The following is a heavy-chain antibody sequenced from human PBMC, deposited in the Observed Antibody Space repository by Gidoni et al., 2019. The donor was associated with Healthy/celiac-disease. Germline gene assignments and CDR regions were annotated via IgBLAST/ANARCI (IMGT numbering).Heavy chain of an antibody. CDR1: GFTFSSYA. V-gene: IGHV3-23*01. CDR2: ISGSGGST. Sequence: EVQLLESGGGLVQPGGSLRLSCAASGFTFSSYAMSWVRQAPGKGLEWVSAISGSGGSTYYADSVKGRFTISRDNSKNTLYLQMNSLRAEDTAVYYCAKGKKGVKGYCSGGSCFPLDYWGQGTLVTVSS. CDR3: AKGKKGVKGYCSGGSCFPLDY. D-gene: IGHD2-15*01. J-gene: IGHJ4*02.